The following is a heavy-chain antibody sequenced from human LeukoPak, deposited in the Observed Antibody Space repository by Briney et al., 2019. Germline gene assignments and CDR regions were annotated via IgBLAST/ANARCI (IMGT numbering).Heavy chain of an antibody. CDR1: GFTFSSYG. J-gene: IGHJ5*02. Sequence: GGSLRLSCAASGFTFSSYGMHWVRQAPGKGLEWVAFIRYDGSNKYYADSVKGRFTISRDNSKNTLYLQMNSLRAEDTAVYYCAKDPASGGYHNWFDPWGQGTLVTVSS. D-gene: IGHD5-12*01. CDR2: IRYDGSNK. V-gene: IGHV3-30*02. CDR3: AKDPASGGYHNWFDP.